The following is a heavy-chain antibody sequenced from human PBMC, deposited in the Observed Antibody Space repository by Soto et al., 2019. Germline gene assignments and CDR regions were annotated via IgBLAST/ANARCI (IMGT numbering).Heavy chain of an antibody. CDR2: IIPIFGTA. V-gene: IGHV1-69*12. CDR3: ARVVTRVVVITSWSEFDY. CDR1: GGTFSSYA. J-gene: IGHJ4*02. Sequence: QVQLVQSGAEVKKPGSSVKVSCKASGGTFSSYAISWVRQAPGQGLEWMGGIIPIFGTANYAQKFQGRVTITADESTSTAYMELSSLRSEDTAVYYCARVVTRVVVITSWSEFDYWGQGTLVTVSS. D-gene: IGHD3-22*01.